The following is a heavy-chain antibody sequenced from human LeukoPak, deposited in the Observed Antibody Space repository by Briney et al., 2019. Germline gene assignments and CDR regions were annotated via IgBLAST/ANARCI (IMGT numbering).Heavy chain of an antibody. D-gene: IGHD6-19*01. CDR2: IRYDGSNK. J-gene: IGHJ4*02. Sequence: GGSLRLSCAASGFTFSSYGMHWVRQAPGKGLEWVAFIRYDGSNKYYADSVKGRFTISRDNSKNTLFLQMNSLTTEDTAVYYCAKADLPWSAAIAVAGVLGYWGQGTLVTVSS. CDR3: AKADLPWSAAIAVAGVLGY. CDR1: GFTFSSYG. V-gene: IGHV3-30*02.